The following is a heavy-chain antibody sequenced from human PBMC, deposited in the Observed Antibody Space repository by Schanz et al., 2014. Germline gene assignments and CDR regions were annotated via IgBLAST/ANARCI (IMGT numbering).Heavy chain of an antibody. CDR1: GYTFTAYY. CDR3: AREICSGTRCGQRYDP. D-gene: IGHD2-2*01. Sequence: QVQLVQSGAEVKKPGASVKVSCKASGYTFTAYYFHWVRQAPGQGLEWMGWIDPNSGGTFYKEKFTASITMSRDTCSSTAYMESSRLGSDDTTIYYCAREICSGTRCGQRYDPWGQGTLVTVSS. CDR2: IDPNSGGT. J-gene: IGHJ5*02. V-gene: IGHV1-2*02.